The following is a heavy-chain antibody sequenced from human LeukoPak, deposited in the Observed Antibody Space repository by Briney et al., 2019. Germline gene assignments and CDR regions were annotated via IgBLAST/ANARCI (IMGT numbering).Heavy chain of an antibody. D-gene: IGHD5-24*01. J-gene: IGHJ4*02. CDR3: AKSRNYQLRVFDY. V-gene: IGHV1-69*13. Sequence: SVKVSCKASGGSFTSNAITWVRQAPGQALDWMGGIIPFFGTANYAQKFQGRVTITADESTGTAYMELSSLRSDDTAVYYCAKSRNYQLRVFDYWGQGTLVTVSS. CDR1: GGSFTSNA. CDR2: IIPFFGTA.